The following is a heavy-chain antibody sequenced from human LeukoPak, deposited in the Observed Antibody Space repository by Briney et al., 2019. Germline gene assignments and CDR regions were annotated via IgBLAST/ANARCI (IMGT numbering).Heavy chain of an antibody. CDR1: GFTFSSYS. CDR3: ARGYYDFWSGYYTTFFLAFDI. CDR2: ISSSSSYI. D-gene: IGHD3-3*01. J-gene: IGHJ3*02. Sequence: GGSLRLSCAASGFTFSSYSMNLVRQAPGKGLEWVSSISSSSSYIYYADSVKGRFTISRDNSKNTLYLQMNSLRAEDTAVYYCARGYYDFWSGYYTTFFLAFDIWGQGTMVTVSS. V-gene: IGHV3-21*04.